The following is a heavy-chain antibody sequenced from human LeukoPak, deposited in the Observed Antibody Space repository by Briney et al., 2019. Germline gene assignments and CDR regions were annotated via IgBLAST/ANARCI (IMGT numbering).Heavy chain of an antibody. D-gene: IGHD2-2*01. J-gene: IGHJ6*04. V-gene: IGHV3-48*03. CDR2: ISSSGSTI. Sequence: GSLRLSCAASGFTFSSYEMNWVRQAPGKGLEWVSYISSSGSTIYYADSVKGRFTISRDNAKNSLYLQMNSLRAEDTAVYYCARDAQVPAAMGSNYYYYYGMDVWGKGTTVTVSS. CDR3: ARDAQVPAAMGSNYYYYYGMDV. CDR1: GFTFSSYE.